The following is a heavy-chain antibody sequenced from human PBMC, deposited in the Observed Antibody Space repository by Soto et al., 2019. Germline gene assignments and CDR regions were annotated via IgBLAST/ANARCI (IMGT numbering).Heavy chain of an antibody. V-gene: IGHV1-69*01. Sequence: QVLLVQSGAEVKKPGSSVKVSCKASGGAFSRYAISWVRQAPGQGLEWVGGIFPMSGTPVYAQKLQGRVTLTVDEATTTAYMELSGLRYEDTAFYYCARDSATQILEFAALDIWGQRTMVTVSS. CDR2: IFPMSGTP. CDR1: GGAFSRYA. J-gene: IGHJ3*02. CDR3: ARDSATQILEFAALDI.